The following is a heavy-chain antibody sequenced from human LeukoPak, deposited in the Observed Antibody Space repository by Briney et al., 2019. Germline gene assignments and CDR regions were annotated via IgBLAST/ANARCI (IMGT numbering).Heavy chain of an antibody. CDR2: IYYSGST. CDR1: GGSISSYY. CDR3: ARSAYFNYYYYMDV. Sequence: PSETLSLTCTVSGGSISSYYWSWIRQPPGKGLEWIGYIYYSGSTNYNPSLKSRVTISVDTSKNQFSLKLSSVTAADTAVYYCARSAYFNYYYYMDVWGKGTTVTISS. D-gene: IGHD2/OR15-2a*01. V-gene: IGHV4-59*01. J-gene: IGHJ6*03.